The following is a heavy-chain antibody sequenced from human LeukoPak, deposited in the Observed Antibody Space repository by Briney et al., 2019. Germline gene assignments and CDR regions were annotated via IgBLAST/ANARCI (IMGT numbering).Heavy chain of an antibody. CDR3: ARITVSPYYYGMDV. D-gene: IGHD3-16*02. Sequence: ESGPALVKPTQTLTLTCTFSGFSLSTSGMCVSWIRQPPGKALEWLARIVWDDDKYYSTSLKTRLTISKDTSKNQVVLTMTNMDPVDIATYYCARITVSPYYYGMDVWGQGTTVTVSS. CDR2: IVWDDDK. J-gene: IGHJ6*02. V-gene: IGHV2-70*11. CDR1: GFSLSTSGMC.